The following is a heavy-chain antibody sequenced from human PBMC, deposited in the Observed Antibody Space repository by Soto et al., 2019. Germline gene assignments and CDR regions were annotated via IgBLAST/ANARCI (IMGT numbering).Heavy chain of an antibody. V-gene: IGHV4-39*01. Sequence: QLQLQESGPGLVKPSETLFLTCTVSGGSISSSSYYWGWIRQPPGKGLEWIGSIYYSGSTYYNPSLKSRVTISVDTSKNQFSLKLSSVTAADTAVYYCARRTTVTSGYWYFDLWGRGTLVTVSS. CDR1: GGSISSSSYY. CDR2: IYYSGST. D-gene: IGHD4-4*01. J-gene: IGHJ2*01. CDR3: ARRTTVTSGYWYFDL.